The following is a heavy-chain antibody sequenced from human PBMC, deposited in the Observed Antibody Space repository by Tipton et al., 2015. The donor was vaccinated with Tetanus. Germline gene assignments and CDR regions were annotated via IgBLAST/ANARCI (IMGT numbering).Heavy chain of an antibody. Sequence: TLSLTCTVSGDSVSSPDYYWSWIRQPPGKGLEWLGFIYYSGTSHLNPSLKSRLALSVDSPGNQFSLKLTSVTAAATAVYYCARVRGSTWSEGYKGNGMDGWGQGTTVTVSS. CDR1: GDSVSSPDYY. CDR2: IYYSGTS. D-gene: IGHD3-10*01. J-gene: IGHJ6*02. CDR3: ARVRGSTWSEGYKGNGMDG. V-gene: IGHV4-30-4*01.